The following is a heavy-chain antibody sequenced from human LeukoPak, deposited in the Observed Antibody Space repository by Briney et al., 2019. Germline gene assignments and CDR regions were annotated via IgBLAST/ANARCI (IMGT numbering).Heavy chain of an antibody. CDR1: GFTFSSYS. Sequence: GGSLGLSCAASGFTFSSYSMNWVRQAPGKGLEWVSSISNSGSYIYYADSVKGRFTISRDNAKNSLYLQMNSLRAEDTAVYYCANHLACGSTSCPPFDYWGQGTLVTVSS. CDR2: ISNSGSYI. D-gene: IGHD2-2*01. V-gene: IGHV3-21*01. CDR3: ANHLACGSTSCPPFDY. J-gene: IGHJ4*02.